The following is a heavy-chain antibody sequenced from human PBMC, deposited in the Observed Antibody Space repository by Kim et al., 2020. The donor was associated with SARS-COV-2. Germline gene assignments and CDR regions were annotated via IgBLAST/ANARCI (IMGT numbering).Heavy chain of an antibody. Sequence: SETLSLTCTVSGGSISSGGYYWSWIRQHPGKGLEWIGYIYYSGSTYYNPSLKSRVTISVDTSKNQFSLKLSSVTAADTAVYYCARGITMVRGGMDVWGQGTTVTVSS. V-gene: IGHV4-31*03. CDR3: ARGITMVRGGMDV. D-gene: IGHD3-10*01. J-gene: IGHJ6*02. CDR1: GGSISSGGYY. CDR2: IYYSGST.